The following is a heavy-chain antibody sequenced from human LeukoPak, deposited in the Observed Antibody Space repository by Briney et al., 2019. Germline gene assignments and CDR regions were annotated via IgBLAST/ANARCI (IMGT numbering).Heavy chain of an antibody. CDR1: GFTFRTFG. J-gene: IGHJ4*02. Sequence: GRSLRLSCAASGFTFRTFGMHWVRKAPGKGLEWVAFISFYGSHKSYSDSVKGRLTISRANSKITLYLQMHSLSGEHTAVYYCAKDRPFWCYLDYWGQGPLVTVSS. V-gene: IGHV3-30*18. CDR3: AKDRPFWCYLDY. CDR2: ISFYGSHK. D-gene: IGHD2-8*01.